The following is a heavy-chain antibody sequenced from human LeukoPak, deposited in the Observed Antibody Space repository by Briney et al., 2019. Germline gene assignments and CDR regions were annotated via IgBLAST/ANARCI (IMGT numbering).Heavy chain of an antibody. CDR2: IYYSGST. D-gene: IGHD5-18*01. J-gene: IGHJ4*02. CDR3: ARGGIQLWSPPYFDY. CDR1: GGSISSSSYY. Sequence: SETLSLTCTVSGGSISSSSYYWSWIRQPPGKGLEWIGYIYYSGSTNYNPSLKSRVTISVDTSKNQFSLKLSSVTAADTAVYYCARGGIQLWSPPYFDYWGQGTLVTVSS. V-gene: IGHV4-61*01.